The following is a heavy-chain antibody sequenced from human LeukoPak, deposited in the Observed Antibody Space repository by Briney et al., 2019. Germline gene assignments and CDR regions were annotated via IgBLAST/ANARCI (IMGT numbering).Heavy chain of an antibody. CDR3: ARALQCWGENHWFDP. V-gene: IGHV4-34*01. Sequence: PSETLSLTCAVYGGSFSGYYWSWIRQPPGKGLEWIGEINHSGSTNYNPSLKSRVTISVDTSKNQFSLKLSSVTAADTAVYYCARALQCWGENHWFDPWGQGTLVTVSS. J-gene: IGHJ5*02. CDR2: INHSGST. CDR1: GGSFSGYY. D-gene: IGHD4-11*01.